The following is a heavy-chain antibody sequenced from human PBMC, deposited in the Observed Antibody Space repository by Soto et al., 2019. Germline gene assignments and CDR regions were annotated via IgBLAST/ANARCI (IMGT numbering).Heavy chain of an antibody. CDR1: GLTFTNAW. D-gene: IGHD1-20*01. J-gene: IGHJ6*02. CDR3: VNSGYYHGVDV. Sequence: EVQLVESGGGLGKPGGSLRLSCEASGLTFTNAWMTWVRQAPGKGLEWVGRIKSKTDGGTIDYAAPVKGRFSISRDDSKNTLYLQMNSLKTEDTAVYYCVNSGYYHGVDVCGQGTTVIVSS. V-gene: IGHV3-15*07. CDR2: IKSKTDGGTI.